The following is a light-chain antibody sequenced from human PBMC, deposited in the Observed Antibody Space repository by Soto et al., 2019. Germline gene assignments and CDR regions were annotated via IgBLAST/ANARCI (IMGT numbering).Light chain of an antibody. CDR2: ATS. J-gene: IGKJ5*01. V-gene: IGKV3-20*01. CDR3: QQYGGSPLLT. CDR1: QSVRSSS. Sequence: VLTQSPGTLSLSPGERATLSCRASQSVRSSSLAWYQQKPGQAPRLLLYATSSRATGIPVRFSGGGSGTDFTLTISRLEPEDSAVYYCQQYGGSPLLTFGQGTRLEIK.